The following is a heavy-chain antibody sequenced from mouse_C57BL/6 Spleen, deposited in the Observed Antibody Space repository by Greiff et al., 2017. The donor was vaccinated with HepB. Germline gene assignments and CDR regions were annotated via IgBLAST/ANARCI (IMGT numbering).Heavy chain of an antibody. CDR1: GYTFTDYY. CDR3: ARGGDYYGSSSDY. CDR2: INPNNGGT. D-gene: IGHD1-1*01. J-gene: IGHJ2*01. Sequence: EVQLQQSGPELVKPGASVKISCKASGYTFTDYYMNWVKQSHGKSLEWIGDINPNNGGTSYNQKFKGKATLTVDKSSSTAYMELRSLTSEDSAVYYCARGGDYYGSSSDYWGQGTTLTVSS. V-gene: IGHV1-26*01.